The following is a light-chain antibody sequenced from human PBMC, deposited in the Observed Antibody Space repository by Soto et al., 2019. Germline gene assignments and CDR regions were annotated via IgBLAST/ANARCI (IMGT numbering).Light chain of an antibody. CDR2: DVN. J-gene: IGLJ1*01. V-gene: IGLV2-18*02. Sequence: QSVLTQPPSVPGSPGQSVAISCTGTSSDVGNSNGVSWYHQPPGTAPKLIIYDVNNRPSGVPDRFSGSKSGNAASLTISGLQAEDEGDYYSTSYTSISTYVFGTGTKVT. CDR3: TSYTSISTYV. CDR1: SSDVGNSNG.